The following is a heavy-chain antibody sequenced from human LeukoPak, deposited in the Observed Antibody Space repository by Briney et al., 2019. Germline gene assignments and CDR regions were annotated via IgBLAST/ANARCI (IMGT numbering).Heavy chain of an antibody. CDR3: ARDSSGWYYFDY. CDR1: GGSISSYY. D-gene: IGHD6-19*01. J-gene: IGHJ4*02. V-gene: IGHV4-59*01. Sequence: PSETLSLTCTVSGGSISSYYWSWIRQPPGKGLEWIGYIYYSGSTNYNTSLKSRVTISVDTSKNQFSLKLSSVTAADTAVYYCARDSSGWYYFDYWGQGTLVTVSS. CDR2: IYYSGST.